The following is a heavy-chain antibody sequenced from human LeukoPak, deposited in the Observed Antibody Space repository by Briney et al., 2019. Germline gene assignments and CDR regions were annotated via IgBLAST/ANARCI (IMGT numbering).Heavy chain of an antibody. J-gene: IGHJ4*02. CDR2: MNPNSGNT. CDR1: GYTFTSYD. Sequence: GASVKVSRKASGYTFTSYDINWVRQATGQGLEWMGWMNPNSGNTGYAQKFQGRVTITRNTSISTAYMELSSLRSEDTAVYYCARGPRDSSGSSFDYWGQGTLVTVSS. CDR3: ARGPRDSSGSSFDY. D-gene: IGHD3-22*01. V-gene: IGHV1-8*03.